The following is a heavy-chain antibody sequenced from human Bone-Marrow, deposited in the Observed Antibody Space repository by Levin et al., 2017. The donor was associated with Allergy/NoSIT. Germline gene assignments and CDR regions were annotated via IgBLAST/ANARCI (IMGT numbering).Heavy chain of an antibody. CDR2: ISPNNGNT. CDR3: ARDYFGSGHYYIFDY. CDR1: GYAFSRYG. D-gene: IGHD3-10*01. J-gene: IGHJ4*02. Sequence: GASVKVSCKASGYAFSRYGLTWVRQAAGQGPEWMGWISPNNGNTNYAPKFQGRVTVTADTSTSTAYMELRSLRSDDTAVYYCARDYFGSGHYYIFDYWGQGTLVTVSS. V-gene: IGHV1-18*01.